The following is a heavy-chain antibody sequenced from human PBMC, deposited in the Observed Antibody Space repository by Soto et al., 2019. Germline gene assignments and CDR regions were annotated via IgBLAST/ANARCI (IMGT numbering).Heavy chain of an antibody. CDR3: AKDHGNYGPNWIVS. CDR2: LSGSGGTT. D-gene: IGHD3-10*01. Sequence: DVQLLESGGGLVQPGGSLRLSCAASGFTFSSYAMSWVRQTPGKGLEWVSTLSGSGGTTYYADSVKGQFTISRDNSKSTLYLQMNSLRAEDTAVYYCAKDHGNYGPNWIVSWGQGTLVTVSS. V-gene: IGHV3-23*01. CDR1: GFTFSSYA. J-gene: IGHJ5*01.